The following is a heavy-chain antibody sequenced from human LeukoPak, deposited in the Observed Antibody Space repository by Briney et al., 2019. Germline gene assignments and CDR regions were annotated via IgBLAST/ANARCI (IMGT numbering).Heavy chain of an antibody. CDR1: GGSISSYY. CDR3: ARDRGGGYSGSYSDY. V-gene: IGHV4-59*12. J-gene: IGHJ4*02. Sequence: SETLSLTCTVSGGSISSYYWSWIRQPPGKGRGGMGYIYYRGSTNYNPSLKSRVTMSVDTSKNQFSLKLSSVTAADTAVYYCARDRGGGYSGSYSDYWGQGTLVTVSS. D-gene: IGHD1-26*01. CDR2: IYYRGST.